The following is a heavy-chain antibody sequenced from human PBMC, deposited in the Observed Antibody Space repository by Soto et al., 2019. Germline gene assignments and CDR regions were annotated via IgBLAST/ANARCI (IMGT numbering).Heavy chain of an antibody. D-gene: IGHD3-3*01. CDR2: ISHSGST. V-gene: IGHV4-34*01. CDR3: ARARKGSGSDYYYHYGMDV. CDR1: GGSFSDYY. J-gene: IGHJ6*04. Sequence: LSLTCSVYGGSFSDYYWSWIRQPPGKGLEWIGEISHSGSTNYNPPLKSRVTISVHTSKNQFSRKLSSVTAADTAVYYCARARKGSGSDYYYHYGMDVWGKGTTVTVSS.